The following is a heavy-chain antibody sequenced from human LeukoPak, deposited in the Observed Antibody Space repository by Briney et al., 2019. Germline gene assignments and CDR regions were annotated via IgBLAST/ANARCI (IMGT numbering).Heavy chain of an antibody. Sequence: GGSLRLSCAASGFTFRDYYMSWIRQAPGKGLEWVSYISSSGSTIYYADSVKGRFTISRDNAKNSLYLQMNSLRAEDTAVYYCARVEYSYGSRRYYYGMDVWGQGTTVTVSS. D-gene: IGHD5-18*01. CDR1: GFTFRDYY. V-gene: IGHV3-11*01. CDR3: ARVEYSYGSRRYYYGMDV. J-gene: IGHJ6*02. CDR2: ISSSGSTI.